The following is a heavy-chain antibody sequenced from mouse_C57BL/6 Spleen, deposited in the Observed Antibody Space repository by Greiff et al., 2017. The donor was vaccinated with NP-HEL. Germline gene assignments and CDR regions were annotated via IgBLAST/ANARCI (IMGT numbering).Heavy chain of an antibody. Sequence: EVKLMESGEGLVKPGGSLKLSCAASGFTFSSYAMSWVRQTPEKRLEWVAYISSGGDYIYYADTVKGRFTISRDNARNTLYLQISSLKSEDTAMYYCTRVNSNYGYWYFDVWGTGTTVTVSS. CDR3: TRVNSNYGYWYFDV. V-gene: IGHV5-9-1*02. CDR2: ISSGGDYI. CDR1: GFTFSSYA. J-gene: IGHJ1*03. D-gene: IGHD2-5*01.